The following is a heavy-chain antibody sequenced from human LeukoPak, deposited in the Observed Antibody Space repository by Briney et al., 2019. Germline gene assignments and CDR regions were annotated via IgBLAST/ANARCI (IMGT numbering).Heavy chain of an antibody. CDR1: GGSISSSSYY. Sequence: SETLSLTCTVSGGSISSSSYYWGWIRQPPGKGLEWIGSIFYSGNTYYNPSLKSRVTISVDTSKNQFSLKLSSVTAAGTAVYYCARSTVTTWVGDFDYWGQGTLVTVSS. J-gene: IGHJ4*02. CDR2: IFYSGNT. D-gene: IGHD4-17*01. CDR3: ARSTVTTWVGDFDY. V-gene: IGHV4-39*01.